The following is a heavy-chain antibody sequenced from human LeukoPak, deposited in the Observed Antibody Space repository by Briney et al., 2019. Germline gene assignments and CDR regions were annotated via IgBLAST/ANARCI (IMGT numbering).Heavy chain of an antibody. CDR1: GGSISSGDYY. D-gene: IGHD4-17*01. CDR2: IYYSGST. Sequence: SETLSLTCTVSGGSISSGDYYWSWIRQPPGKGLEWIGYIYYSGSTYYNPSLKSRVTISVDRSKNQFSLKLSSVTAADTAVYYCARAQMTTVTTGFYYYYGMDVWGQGTTVTVSS. V-gene: IGHV4-30-4*01. CDR3: ARAQMTTVTTGFYYYYGMDV. J-gene: IGHJ6*02.